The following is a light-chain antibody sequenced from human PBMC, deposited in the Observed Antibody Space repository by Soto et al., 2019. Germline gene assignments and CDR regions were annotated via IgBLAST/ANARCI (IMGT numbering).Light chain of an antibody. V-gene: IGLV1-47*01. CDR2: RDN. Sequence: QPVLTQTPSVSGTPGQRVNISCSGSSSNIGRNYVYWYHQFPGTAPKLLIYRDNERPSGVPDRFSGSKSGTSASLAISGLRSGDEADYHCATWDDSLGGPVFGGGTKVTVL. CDR3: ATWDDSLGGPV. CDR1: SSNIGRNY. J-gene: IGLJ2*01.